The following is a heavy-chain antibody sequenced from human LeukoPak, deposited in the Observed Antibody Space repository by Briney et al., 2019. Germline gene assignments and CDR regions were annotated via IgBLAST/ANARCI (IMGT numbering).Heavy chain of an antibody. J-gene: IGHJ4*02. CDR1: GFTFSSYA. CDR2: ISGSGGST. Sequence: PGGSLRLSCAASGFTFSSYAMSWVRQAPGKGLEWVSAISGSGGSTYYADSVKGRFTISRDNSKNTLYLQMNSLRAEDTAVYYCAKVSGGSRGNCGGDCYRDYWGQGTLVTVSS. V-gene: IGHV3-23*01. CDR3: AKVSGGSRGNCGGDCYRDY. D-gene: IGHD2-21*01.